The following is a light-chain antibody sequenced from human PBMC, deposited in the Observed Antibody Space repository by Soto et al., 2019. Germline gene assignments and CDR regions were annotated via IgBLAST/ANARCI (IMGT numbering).Light chain of an antibody. Sequence: DIQMTQSPSSLSASVGDRVTITCQASQDINKNLIWYKQKPGKAPKLMSYDASDLETGVPSRFSGSGSGTGFTFTISSLQPEDFETYYCQQYESLPLTFGQGTRLEIK. CDR2: DAS. CDR1: QDINKN. CDR3: QQYESLPLT. J-gene: IGKJ5*01. V-gene: IGKV1-33*01.